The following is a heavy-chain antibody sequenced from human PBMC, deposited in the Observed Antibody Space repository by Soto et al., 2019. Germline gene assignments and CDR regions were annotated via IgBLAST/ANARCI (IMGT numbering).Heavy chain of an antibody. CDR1: GYTFTSYY. CDR3: AREGAIAAAGTGYFDY. J-gene: IGHJ4*02. CDR2: INPSGGST. D-gene: IGHD6-13*01. Sequence: QVQLVQSGAEVKKPGASVKVSCKASGYTFTSYYMHWVRQTPGQGLEWMGIINPSGGSTSYAQKFQGRVTMTRDESTSTVYMELSSLRSEDTAVYYCAREGAIAAAGTGYFDYWGQGTLVTVSS. V-gene: IGHV1-46*03.